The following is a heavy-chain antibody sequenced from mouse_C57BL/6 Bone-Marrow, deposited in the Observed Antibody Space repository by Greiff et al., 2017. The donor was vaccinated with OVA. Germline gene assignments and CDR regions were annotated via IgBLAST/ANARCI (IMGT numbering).Heavy chain of an antibody. D-gene: IGHD1-1*01. CDR2: ISNGGGST. J-gene: IGHJ4*01. Sequence: EVQVVESGGGLVQPGGSLKLSCAASGFTFSDYYMYWVRQTPEKRLEWVAYISNGGGSTYYPDTVKGRFTISRDNAKNTLYLQMSRLKSEDTAMYYCARRDYYGNAMDYWGQGTSVTVSS. V-gene: IGHV5-12*01. CDR1: GFTFSDYY. CDR3: ARRDYYGNAMDY.